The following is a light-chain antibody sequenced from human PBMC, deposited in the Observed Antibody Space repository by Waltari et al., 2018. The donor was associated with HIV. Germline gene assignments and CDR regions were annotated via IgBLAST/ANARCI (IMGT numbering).Light chain of an antibody. CDR1: QSVRRD. J-gene: IGKJ4*01. Sequence: EIVLTQSPASLSLSPGARDTLSCRASQSVRRDLAWYQHKPGQAPRLLIYEASNRATGIPARFSGSGSGTDFTLTISSLEPEDFAVYYCQQRSIWPPLTFGGGTKVEIK. CDR2: EAS. CDR3: QQRSIWPPLT. V-gene: IGKV3-11*01.